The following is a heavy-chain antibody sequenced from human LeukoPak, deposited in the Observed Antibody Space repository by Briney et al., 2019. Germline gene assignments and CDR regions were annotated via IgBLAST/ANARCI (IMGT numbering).Heavy chain of an antibody. V-gene: IGHV3-30*04. CDR1: GFTFSTYA. CDR3: ARDHHRRLYDSQARDTFDI. J-gene: IGHJ3*02. Sequence: PGGSLRLSCAASGFTFSTYAIHWVRQAPGKGLEWVAVISFDGVNTFYADSVKGRFTISRDNAKNSLYLQMNSLRAEDTAVYYCARDHHRRLYDSQARDTFDIWGQGTMVTVSS. CDR2: ISFDGVNT. D-gene: IGHD3-22*01.